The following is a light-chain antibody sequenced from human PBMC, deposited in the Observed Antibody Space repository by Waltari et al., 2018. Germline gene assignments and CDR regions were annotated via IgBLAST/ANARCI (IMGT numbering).Light chain of an antibody. V-gene: IGKV3-20*01. J-gene: IGKJ1*01. CDR3: QHYLRLPVA. CDR2: GVS. CDR1: QSLNRA. Sequence: EIVLTQSPDTLSLSPGERATLSCRASQSLNRALAWYQQKPGQAPRLLIYGVSTRATGIPDRFSGSGSGADFSLTITRLEPEDFAVYYCQHYLRLPVAFGQGTKVDIK.